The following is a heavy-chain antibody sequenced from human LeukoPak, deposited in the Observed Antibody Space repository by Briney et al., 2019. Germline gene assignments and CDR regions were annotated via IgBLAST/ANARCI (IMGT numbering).Heavy chain of an antibody. V-gene: IGHV4-61*02. CDR2: IYTSGST. J-gene: IGHJ4*02. CDR1: GGSISSGSYY. D-gene: IGHD7-27*01. CDR3: ARVVWGWGYYFDY. Sequence: SETLSLTCTVSGGSISSGSYYWSWIRQPAGKGLEWIGRIYTSGSTNYNPSRKSRVTISVDTSKNQFSLKLSSVTAADTAVYYCARVVWGWGYYFDYWGQGTLVTVSS.